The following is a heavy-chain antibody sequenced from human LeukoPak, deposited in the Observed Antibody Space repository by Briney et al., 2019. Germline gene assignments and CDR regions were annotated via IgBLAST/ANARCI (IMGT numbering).Heavy chain of an antibody. Sequence: GASVKVSCKASGYTFTSYYMHWVRQAPGQGLEWMGRINPNSGGTNYAQKFQGRVTMTRDTSISTAYMELSRLRSDDTAVYYCARSGRINGSGATDYWGQGTLVTVSS. D-gene: IGHD3-10*01. CDR1: GYTFTSYY. J-gene: IGHJ4*02. V-gene: IGHV1-2*06. CDR3: ARSGRINGSGATDY. CDR2: INPNSGGT.